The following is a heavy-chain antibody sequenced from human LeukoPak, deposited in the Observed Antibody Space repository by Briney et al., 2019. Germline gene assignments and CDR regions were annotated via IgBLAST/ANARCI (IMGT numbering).Heavy chain of an antibody. J-gene: IGHJ4*02. V-gene: IGHV4-34*01. Sequence: SETLSLTCAVYGGCFSGYYWSWIRQPPGKGLEWIGEINHSGSTNYNPSLKSRVTISVDTSKNQFSLKLSSVTAADTAVYYCARARYYYDSSSYHTPFDYWGQGTLVTVSS. CDR1: GGCFSGYY. D-gene: IGHD3-22*01. CDR2: INHSGST. CDR3: ARARYYYDSSSYHTPFDY.